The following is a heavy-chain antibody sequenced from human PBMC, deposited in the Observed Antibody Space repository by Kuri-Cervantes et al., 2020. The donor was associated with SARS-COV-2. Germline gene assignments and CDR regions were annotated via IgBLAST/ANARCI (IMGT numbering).Heavy chain of an antibody. CDR2: ISSSSSYI. J-gene: IGHJ4*02. CDR3: ASEILDY. Sequence: GGSLRLSCAASGFNFSRTDMHWVRQAPGKGLEWVSSISSSSSYIYYADSVKGRFTISRDNAKNSLYLQMNSLRAEDTAVYYCASEILDYWGQGTLVTVSS. V-gene: IGHV3-21*01. CDR1: GFNFSRTD.